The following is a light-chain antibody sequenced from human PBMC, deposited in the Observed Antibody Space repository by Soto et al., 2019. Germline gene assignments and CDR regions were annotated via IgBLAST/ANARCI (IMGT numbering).Light chain of an antibody. V-gene: IGKV1-5*01. Sequence: DVQMTQSPSTLSASVGGRVTITCRASQSIINWLAWYQQEPGKAPKLLIYGASSLESGVPSRFSGSGSGTESTLTITNLQPDDFATYYCQQYDSFSGTFGQGTKVDIK. CDR2: GAS. CDR1: QSIINW. J-gene: IGKJ1*01. CDR3: QQYDSFSGT.